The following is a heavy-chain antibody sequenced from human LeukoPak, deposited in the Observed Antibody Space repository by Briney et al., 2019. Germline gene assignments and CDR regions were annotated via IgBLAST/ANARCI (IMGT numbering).Heavy chain of an antibody. V-gene: IGHV4-38-2*02. D-gene: IGHD2-2*01. CDR3: ARDSVVVPAAIHWFDP. CDR1: GYSISSGYY. Sequence: PSETLSLTCAVSGYSISSGYYWGWIRQPPGKGLEWIRSIYHSGSTYYNPSLKSRVTISVDTSKNQFSLKLSSVTAADTAVYYCARDSVVVPAAIHWFDPWGQGTLVTVSS. CDR2: IYHSGST. J-gene: IGHJ5*02.